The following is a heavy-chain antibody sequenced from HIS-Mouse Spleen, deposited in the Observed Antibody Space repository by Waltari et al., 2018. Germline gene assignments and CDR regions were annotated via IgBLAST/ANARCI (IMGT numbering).Heavy chain of an antibody. CDR2: MNPNSGNT. CDR3: AREIPYSSSWYDWYFDL. CDR1: GYTFTSYD. V-gene: IGHV1-8*01. Sequence: QVQLVQSGAEVKKPGASVKVSCKASGYTFTSYDINWVRQATGQGLEWMGWMNPNSGNTGYAQKFQGRVTMTRNTSISTAYMELSSLRSEDTAVYYCAREIPYSSSWYDWYFDLWAVAPWSLSPQ. D-gene: IGHD6-13*01. J-gene: IGHJ2*01.